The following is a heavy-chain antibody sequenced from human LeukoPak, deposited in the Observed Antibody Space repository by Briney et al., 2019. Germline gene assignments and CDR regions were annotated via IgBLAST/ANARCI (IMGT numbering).Heavy chain of an antibody. Sequence: GGSLRLSCAASGFTFSNYAMNWIRQAPGKGLQWVSGISGSGGSTYYADSVKGRFTISRDNSKNTLYLQMNSLRAEDTAVYYCAKHGFGVFEGYWGQGTLVTVSS. CDR2: ISGSGGST. CDR3: AKHGFGVFEGY. D-gene: IGHD3-10*01. CDR1: GFTFSNYA. J-gene: IGHJ4*02. V-gene: IGHV3-23*01.